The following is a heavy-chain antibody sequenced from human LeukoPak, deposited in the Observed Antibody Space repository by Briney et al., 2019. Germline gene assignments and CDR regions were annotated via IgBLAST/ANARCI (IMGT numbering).Heavy chain of an antibody. CDR2: INPSGGST. CDR1: GYTFTSYY. Sequence: ASVKVSCKASGYTFTSYYLYWVRQAPGQGLEWMGIINPSGGSTNYAQKFQGRGTMTRDTSTSTVYMELSSLRSEDTAVYYCARAGYGDSDFDYWGQGTLVTVSS. V-gene: IGHV1-46*01. J-gene: IGHJ4*02. D-gene: IGHD4-17*01. CDR3: ARAGYGDSDFDY.